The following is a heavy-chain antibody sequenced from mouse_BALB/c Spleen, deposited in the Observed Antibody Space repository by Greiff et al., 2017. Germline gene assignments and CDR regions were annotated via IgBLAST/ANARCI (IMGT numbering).Heavy chain of an antibody. Sequence: VQLKQSGPELVRPGASVKMSCKASGYTFTSYWMHWVKQRPGQGLEWIGAIYPGNSDTSYNQKFKGKAKLTAVTSTSTAYMELSSLTNEDSAVYYCTRTGSLWFAYWGQGTLVTVSA. J-gene: IGHJ3*01. CDR2: IYPGNSDT. CDR3: TRTGSLWFAY. CDR1: GYTFTSYW. V-gene: IGHV1-5*01.